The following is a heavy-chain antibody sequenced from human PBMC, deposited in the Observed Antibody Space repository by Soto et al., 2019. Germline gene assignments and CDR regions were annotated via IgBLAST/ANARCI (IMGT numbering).Heavy chain of an antibody. D-gene: IGHD6-19*01. Sequence: QVQLVESGGGVVQPGRSLTLSCAASGFTFSTYALHWVRQAPGKGLEWVAVISYDGSNNYYADSVKGRFTISRDNSNNTLDLQMNSLRAEDTAVYYCARVHSSGWYASDYWGQGTLVTVSS. CDR3: ARVHSSGWYASDY. CDR1: GFTFSTYA. J-gene: IGHJ4*02. V-gene: IGHV3-30-3*01. CDR2: ISYDGSNN.